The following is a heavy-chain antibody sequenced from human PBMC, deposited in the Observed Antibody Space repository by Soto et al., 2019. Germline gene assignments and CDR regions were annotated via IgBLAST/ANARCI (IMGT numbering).Heavy chain of an antibody. CDR3: ARAGRRYSSGWYEDY. Sequence: PSETLSLTCAVYGGSFSGYYWSWIRQPPGKGLEWIGEIYHSGSTNYNPSLKSRVTISVDTSKNQFSLKLSSVTAADTAVYYCARAGRRYSSGWYEDYWGQGTLVTVSS. J-gene: IGHJ4*02. CDR1: GGSFSGYY. V-gene: IGHV4-34*01. CDR2: IYHSGST. D-gene: IGHD6-19*01.